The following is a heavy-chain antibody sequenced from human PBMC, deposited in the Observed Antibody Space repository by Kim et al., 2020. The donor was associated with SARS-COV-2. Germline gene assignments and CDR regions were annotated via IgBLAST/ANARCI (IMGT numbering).Heavy chain of an antibody. Sequence: VGSLRLSCAASGFTFSGSSVHWVRQASGKGLEWVGRIRSKGTNYATTYAASVKGRFTFPRDDSKNTASLQMYSLKTEDTAVYYCTTNTVWLFDSWGQGTLVAVSA. V-gene: IGHV3-73*01. CDR1: GFTFSGSS. CDR3: TTNTVWLFDS. D-gene: IGHD5-12*01. CDR2: IRSKGTNYAT. J-gene: IGHJ4*02.